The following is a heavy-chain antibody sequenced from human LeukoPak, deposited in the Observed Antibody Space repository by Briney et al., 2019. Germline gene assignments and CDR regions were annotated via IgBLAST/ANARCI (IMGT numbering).Heavy chain of an antibody. D-gene: IGHD1-26*01. J-gene: IGHJ3*02. CDR2: IIPIFGTA. V-gene: IGHV1-69*13. Sequence: SVKVSFKASGGTFSSYAISWVRQAPGQGLEWMGGIIPIFGTANYAQKFQGRVTITADESTSTAYMELSSLRSEDTAVYYCARGDPFDGSYYRRHHDAFDIWGQGTMVTVSS. CDR1: GGTFSSYA. CDR3: ARGDPFDGSYYRRHHDAFDI.